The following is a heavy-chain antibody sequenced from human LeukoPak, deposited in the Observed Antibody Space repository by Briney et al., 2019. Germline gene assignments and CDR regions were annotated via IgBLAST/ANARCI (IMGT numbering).Heavy chain of an antibody. CDR3: ARVRFRGFGYYYYGMDV. V-gene: IGHV4-34*01. J-gene: IGHJ6*04. CDR1: GGSFSGYY. D-gene: IGHD3-10*01. CDR2: INHSGST. Sequence: SETLSLTCAVYGGSFSGYYWSWIRQPPGKGLEWIGEINHSGSTNYNPSLTSRVTISVDTSKNQFSLKLSSVTAADTAVYYCARVRFRGFGYYYYGMDVWGKGTKVTVSS.